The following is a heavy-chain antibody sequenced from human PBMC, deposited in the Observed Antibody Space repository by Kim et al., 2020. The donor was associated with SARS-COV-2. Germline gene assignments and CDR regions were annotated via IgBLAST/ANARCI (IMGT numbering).Heavy chain of an antibody. CDR3: AKIMTSSAFNI. V-gene: IGHV3-23*01. J-gene: IGHJ3*02. CDR2: IGGSYGTT. Sequence: GGSLRLSCAASGFTISDSPMIWVRQAPGKGLEWVSSIGGSYGTTYYADSVKGRFTISRDNSKNTLYLQMNSLSADDTAIFYCAKIMTSSAFNIWGQGTMVTVSS. D-gene: IGHD2-8*01. CDR1: GFTISDSP.